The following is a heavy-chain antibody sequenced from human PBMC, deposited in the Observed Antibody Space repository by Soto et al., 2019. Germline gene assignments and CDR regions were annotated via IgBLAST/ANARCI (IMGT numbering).Heavy chain of an antibody. CDR1: GFTFSSYS. CDR2: ISSSSTI. D-gene: IGHD5-18*01. J-gene: IGHJ6*02. Sequence: PGGSLRLSCAASGFTFSSYSMNWVRQAPGKGLEWVSYISSSSTIYYADSVKGRFTISRDNAKNSLYLQMNSLRDEDTAVYYCARDVDTAMFNYGMDVWGQGTTVTVSS. CDR3: ARDVDTAMFNYGMDV. V-gene: IGHV3-48*02.